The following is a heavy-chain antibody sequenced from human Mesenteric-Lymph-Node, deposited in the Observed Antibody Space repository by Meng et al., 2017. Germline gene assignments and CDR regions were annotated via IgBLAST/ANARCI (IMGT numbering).Heavy chain of an antibody. V-gene: IGHV2-5*02. Sequence: ILKECGPPLVKPTPTLTLTCTFSGFLLTASGVGEGWVRQLLGKALEWLAIIYWDDDKSYSTSLKSRLTISKGTSKNQVVPTMTNMDPVDTAAYYCAHSLWFGEWTYWFDPWGQGTLVTVSS. D-gene: IGHD3-10*01. CDR3: AHSLWFGEWTYWFDP. CDR1: GFLLTASGVG. CDR2: IYWDDDK. J-gene: IGHJ5*02.